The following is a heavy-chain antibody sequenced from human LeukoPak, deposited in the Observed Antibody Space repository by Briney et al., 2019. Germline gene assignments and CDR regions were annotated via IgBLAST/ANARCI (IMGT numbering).Heavy chain of an antibody. CDR1: GFTFSGYA. CDR3: VKGRAGVVVPAAIDAFDI. J-gene: IGHJ3*02. V-gene: IGHV3-64D*06. CDR2: ISSNGGST. Sequence: GGSLGLSCSASGFTFSGYAMHWVRQAPGKGLEYVSAISSNGGSTYYADSVKGRFTISRDNSKNTLYLQMSSLRAEDTAVYYCVKGRAGVVVPAAIDAFDIWGQGTMVTVSS. D-gene: IGHD2-2*01.